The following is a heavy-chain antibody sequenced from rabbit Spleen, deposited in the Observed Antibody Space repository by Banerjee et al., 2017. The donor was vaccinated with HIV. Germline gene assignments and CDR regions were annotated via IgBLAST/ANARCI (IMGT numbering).Heavy chain of an antibody. CDR1: GFSFSNSYY. CDR2: IYTGGSGST. Sequence: QERLVESGGGLVQPEGSLTLTCKASGFSFSNSYYMCWVRQAPGKGLEWIACIYTGGSGSTAYASWAKGRFTVSKTSSTTVTLQLNSLTAADTATYFCARGSAAMTMVITGYYLSLWGPGTLVTVS. V-gene: IGHV1S45*01. D-gene: IGHD2-1*01. CDR3: ARGSAAMTMVITGYYLSL. J-gene: IGHJ6*01.